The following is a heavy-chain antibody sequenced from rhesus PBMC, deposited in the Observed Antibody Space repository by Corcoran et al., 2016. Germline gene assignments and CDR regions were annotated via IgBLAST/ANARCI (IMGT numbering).Heavy chain of an antibody. CDR3: ASGRDY. J-gene: IGHJ4*01. CDR1: GASISSNH. Sequence: QVQLQESGPGLVKPSETLPLTCAVSGASISSNHWSRIPQPQGKGLEWIGYIYCGSGSASYNPSLKSRVTISKDTSKNQFSLKLSSVTAADAAVYYCASGRDYWGQGILVTVSS. D-gene: IGHD6-13*01. CDR2: IYCGSGSA. V-gene: IGHV4-147*01.